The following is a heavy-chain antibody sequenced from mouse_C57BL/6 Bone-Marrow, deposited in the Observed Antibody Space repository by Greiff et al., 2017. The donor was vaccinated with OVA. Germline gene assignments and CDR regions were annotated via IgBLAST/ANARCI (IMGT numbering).Heavy chain of an antibody. D-gene: IGHD4-1*01. J-gene: IGHJ1*03. CDR3: AREGLGPWYFDV. CDR1: GYSITSGYY. V-gene: IGHV3-6*01. Sequence: ESGPGLVKPSQSLSLTCSVTGYSITSGYYWNWIRQFPGNKLEWMGYISYDGSNNYNPSLKNRISITRDTSKNQFFLKLNSVTTEDTATYYCAREGLGPWYFDVWGTGTTVTVSS. CDR2: ISYDGSN.